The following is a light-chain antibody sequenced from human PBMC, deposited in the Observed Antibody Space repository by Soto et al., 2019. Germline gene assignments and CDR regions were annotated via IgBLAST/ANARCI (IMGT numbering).Light chain of an antibody. J-gene: IGLJ1*01. CDR3: SSYTSSSTYV. V-gene: IGLV2-14*01. Sequence: QSALTQPASVSGSPGQSITISCTGTSSDVGGYNYVSWYQQHPGKAPKLMIYEVSNRPSGLSNRFSGSKSGNTASLTISGLHAEDEADYYCSSYTSSSTYVFGTGTKLTVL. CDR1: SSDVGGYNY. CDR2: EVS.